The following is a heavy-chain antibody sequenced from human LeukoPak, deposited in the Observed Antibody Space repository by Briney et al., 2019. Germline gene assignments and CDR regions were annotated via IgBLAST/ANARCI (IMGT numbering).Heavy chain of an antibody. CDR2: ISSSGSTI. D-gene: IGHD1-20*01. J-gene: IGHJ4*02. V-gene: IGHV3-48*04. Sequence: PGGSLRLSCAASGFTFSSYAMSWARQAPGKGLEWVSYISSSGSTIYYADSVEGRFTISRDNAKNSLYLQMNSLRAEDTAVYYCAPHNWNDEASFDYWGQGTLVTVSS. CDR3: APHNWNDEASFDY. CDR1: GFTFSSYA.